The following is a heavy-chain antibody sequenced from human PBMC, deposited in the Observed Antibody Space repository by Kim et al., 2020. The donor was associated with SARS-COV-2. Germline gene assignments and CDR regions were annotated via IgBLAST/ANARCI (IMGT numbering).Heavy chain of an antibody. V-gene: IGHV4-39*01. CDR3: ARQNYYDSSGYKGYYFDY. D-gene: IGHD3-22*01. CDR1: GGSISSSSYY. Sequence: SETLSLTCTVSGGSISSSSYYWGWIRQPPGKGLEWIGSIYYSGSTYYNPSLKSRVTISVDTSKNQFSLKLSSATAADTAVYYCARQNYYDSSGYKGYYFDYWGQGTLVTVSS. CDR2: IYYSGST. J-gene: IGHJ4*02.